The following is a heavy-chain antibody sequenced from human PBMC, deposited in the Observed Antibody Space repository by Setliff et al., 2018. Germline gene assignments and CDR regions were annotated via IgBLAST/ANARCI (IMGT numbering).Heavy chain of an antibody. Sequence: ASVKVSCKASGYKFNNYGIAWVRQVPGQGLEWMGWINAYNGNTFYAPKLQGRVFMTTDTSTDTAYMELRSLISDDTAIYFCSRLVRYCTTTTCQTLSGGEHWGQGTLVTVSS. CDR1: GYKFNNYG. J-gene: IGHJ4*02. V-gene: IGHV1-18*01. D-gene: IGHD2-8*01. CDR2: INAYNGNT. CDR3: SRLVRYCTTTTCQTLSGGEH.